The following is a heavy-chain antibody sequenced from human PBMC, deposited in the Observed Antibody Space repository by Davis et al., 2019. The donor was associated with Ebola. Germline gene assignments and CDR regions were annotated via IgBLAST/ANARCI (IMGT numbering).Heavy chain of an antibody. CDR1: GFSLSINEVA. CDR2: IYGDDIK. Sequence: SGPTLVKPTQTLTLTCTFSGFSLSINEVAVGWIRQPPGKALEWLAVIYGDDIKRYSTSLKTRLTISKDTSKNQVVLTMTNMDPVDTATYYCARTSTYYDFWSGYYHLYYYGMDVWGQGTTVTVSS. CDR3: ARTSTYYDFWSGYYHLYYYGMDV. J-gene: IGHJ6*02. D-gene: IGHD3-3*01. V-gene: IGHV2-5*02.